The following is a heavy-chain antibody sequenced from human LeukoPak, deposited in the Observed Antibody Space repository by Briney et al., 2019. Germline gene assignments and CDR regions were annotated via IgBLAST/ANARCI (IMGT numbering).Heavy chain of an antibody. D-gene: IGHD3-10*01. V-gene: IGHV3-23*01. CDR2: ISGSEDRA. CDR1: GFTVSTYG. Sequence: PGGSLRLSCAAAGFTVSTYGMSWVRQVPGKVPEWVSGISGSEDRAYYADSVKGRFTISRDNSKNTVSLQMSSLRAEDTALYYCAKGSGNGYGSGPFDYWGQGTLVTVSS. CDR3: AKGSGNGYGSGPFDY. J-gene: IGHJ4*02.